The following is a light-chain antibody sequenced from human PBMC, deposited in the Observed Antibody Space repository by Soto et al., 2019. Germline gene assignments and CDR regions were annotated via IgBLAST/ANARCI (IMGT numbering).Light chain of an antibody. V-gene: IGKV1-39*01. Sequence: DIPMTQSPSSLSASAGDRVTITCRASQGISTYLKWYQHRPGKAPKLLIFDASTLQRGVPSRFSGSGSGTEFNPTITSLQPEDFATYCCQHTSRTRTFGPGTTV. CDR2: DAS. J-gene: IGKJ1*01. CDR1: QGISTY. CDR3: QHTSRTRT.